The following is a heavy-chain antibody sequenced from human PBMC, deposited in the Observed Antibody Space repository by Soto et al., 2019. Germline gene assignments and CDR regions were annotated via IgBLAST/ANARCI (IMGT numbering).Heavy chain of an antibody. J-gene: IGHJ4*02. CDR1: AFTFSSYA. Sequence: GGSLTPSCAAYAFTFSSYAMRWVRQAPRNGLEWVSPISGSGGSTYYADSVKGRFTISRDNSKNTLYLQMNSLRAEDTAVYYCAKYNPLYDSSGYYYYGGTFSPIDYWGQGSLVTVSS. CDR3: AKYNPLYDSSGYYYYGGTFSPIDY. CDR2: ISGSGGST. V-gene: IGHV3-23*01. D-gene: IGHD3-22*01.